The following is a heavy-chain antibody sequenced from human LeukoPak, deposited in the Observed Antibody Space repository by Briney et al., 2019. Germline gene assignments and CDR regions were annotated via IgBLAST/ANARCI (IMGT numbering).Heavy chain of an antibody. CDR1: GFTISSNY. D-gene: IGHD1-7*01. J-gene: IGHJ4*02. Sequence: PGGSLRLSCAASGFTISSNYMTWVRQAPGKGLEWVSVIYGGDNTHYADSVKGRFTISRDNSKNTLSLQMNSLRSEDTAVYYCARGPYNWNYPRGFLDYWGQGTLVTVSS. CDR2: IYGGDNT. V-gene: IGHV3-66*01. CDR3: ARGPYNWNYPRGFLDY.